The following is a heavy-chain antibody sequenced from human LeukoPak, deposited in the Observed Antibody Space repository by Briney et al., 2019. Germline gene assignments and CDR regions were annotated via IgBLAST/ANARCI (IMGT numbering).Heavy chain of an antibody. CDR2: TYYRSKWYD. Sequence: SRTLSLTCAISGDSVSSNSAAWNWIRQSPSRGLEWLGRTYYRSKWYDDYAVSVRSRITISPDTSKNQFSLQLSSVTPEDTAVYYCARVDQWPPSGWFDPWGQGIQVTVSS. D-gene: IGHD6-19*01. J-gene: IGHJ5*02. V-gene: IGHV6-1*01. CDR3: ARVDQWPPSGWFDP. CDR1: GDSVSSNSAA.